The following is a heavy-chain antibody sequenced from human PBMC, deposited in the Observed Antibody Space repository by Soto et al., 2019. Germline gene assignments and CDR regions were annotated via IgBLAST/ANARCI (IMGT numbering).Heavy chain of an antibody. CDR2: IIPIFGTA. Sequence: SVKVSCKASGGAFSSYGISWVRQAPGQGLEWEGGIIPIFGTAKYAQKFQGRVTITADESTSTAYMELTSLRSEDSAVYYCARDRAEGCSTTSCYASGLVWFDPWGQGTLVTVSS. CDR3: ARDRAEGCSTTSCYASGLVWFDP. D-gene: IGHD2-2*01. CDR1: GGAFSSYG. J-gene: IGHJ5*02. V-gene: IGHV1-69*13.